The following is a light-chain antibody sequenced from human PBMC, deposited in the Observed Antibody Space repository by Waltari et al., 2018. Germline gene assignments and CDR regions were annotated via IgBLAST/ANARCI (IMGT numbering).Light chain of an antibody. CDR1: SSDVGGYNY. Sequence: QSALTQPRSVSGSPGQSVTISCPGPSSDVGGYNYFSWYQQHPGKPPQLRIYEVNKRPSGFPDRFSGYKSGNTASLTIAGRQAEDEADYYCYSYAGTSTWVFGGGTKLTVL. CDR3: YSYAGTSTWV. V-gene: IGLV2-11*01. CDR2: EVN. J-gene: IGLJ3*02.